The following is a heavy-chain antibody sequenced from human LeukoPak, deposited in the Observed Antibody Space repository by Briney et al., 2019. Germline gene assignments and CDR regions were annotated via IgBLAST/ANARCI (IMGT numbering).Heavy chain of an antibody. V-gene: IGHV2-5*02. CDR2: IYWDDDK. Sequence: SGPTLVNPTQTLTLTCTFSGFSLSTSGVGVGWIRQPPGKALEWLALIYWDDDKRYSPSLKSRLTITKDTSKNQVVLTMTNMDPVDTATYYCAHIVLLHSSSWLYYFDYWGQGTLVTVSS. CDR3: AHIVLLHSSSWLYYFDY. CDR1: GFSLSTSGVG. D-gene: IGHD6-13*01. J-gene: IGHJ4*02.